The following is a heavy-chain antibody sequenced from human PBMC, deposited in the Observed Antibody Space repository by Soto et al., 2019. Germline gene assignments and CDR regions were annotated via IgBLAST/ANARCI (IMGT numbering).Heavy chain of an antibody. V-gene: IGHV3-30-3*01. D-gene: IGHD5-12*01. Sequence: GGSLRLSCAASGFTFSSYVIHWVRQAPGKGLEWVALISYDGSDKNYADSVKGRFIISRDNSKSTVDLQVNSLRAEDTAVYYRAKSRWLQSVGYFDYWGQGTLVTVSS. CDR3: AKSRWLQSVGYFDY. CDR2: ISYDGSDK. CDR1: GFTFSSYV. J-gene: IGHJ4*02.